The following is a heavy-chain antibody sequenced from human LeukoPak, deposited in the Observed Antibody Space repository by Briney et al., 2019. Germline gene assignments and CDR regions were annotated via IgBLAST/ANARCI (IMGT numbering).Heavy chain of an antibody. CDR2: IFHSGST. V-gene: IGHV4-4*02. D-gene: IGHD3-3*01. J-gene: IGHJ4*02. CDR1: GDSLNTNTW. CDR3: ARDSTAVSIFAYDY. Sequence: SGTLSLTCAVSGDSLNTNTWWSWVRQPPGKGLEWTGEIFHSGSTNYHPSLKSRVTIFVDKSKNQFSLRLSSVTAADTAVYYCARDSTAVSIFAYDYWGQGTLVTVSS.